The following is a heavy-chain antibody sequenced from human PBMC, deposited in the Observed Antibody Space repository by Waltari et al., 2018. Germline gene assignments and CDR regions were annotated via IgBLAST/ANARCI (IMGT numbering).Heavy chain of an antibody. CDR2: IYHSGST. V-gene: IGHV4-38-2*01. Sequence: QVQLQESGPGLVKPSETLSLTCAVSGYSISSGYYWGWIRQPPGKGLEWIGSIYHSGSTYYNPSLKSRVTISVDTSKNQFSLKLSSVTAADTAVYYCARSLYGDYRTGFDYWGQGTLVTVSS. J-gene: IGHJ4*02. CDR1: GYSISSGYY. D-gene: IGHD4-17*01. CDR3: ARSLYGDYRTGFDY.